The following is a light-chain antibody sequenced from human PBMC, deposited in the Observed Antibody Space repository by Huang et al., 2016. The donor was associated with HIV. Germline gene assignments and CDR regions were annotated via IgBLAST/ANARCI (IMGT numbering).Light chain of an antibody. V-gene: IGKV1-39*01. CDR3: QQTYSTAIT. CDR2: AAS. J-gene: IGKJ5*01. CDR1: QRISTY. Sequence: DIQMTQSPSSLSESVGDRVTITCRASQRISTYLNWYQQKPGKAPKLLIFAASTLQSGVPSTFSGSGSGTDFTLTINSLQPEDFATYYCQQTYSTAITFGQGTRLEIK.